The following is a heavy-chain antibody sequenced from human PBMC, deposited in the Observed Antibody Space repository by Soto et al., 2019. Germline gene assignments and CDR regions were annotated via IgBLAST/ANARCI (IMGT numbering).Heavy chain of an antibody. CDR1: GDSISSCY. D-gene: IGHD2-15*01. J-gene: IGHJ4*02. V-gene: IGHV4-59*01. CDR3: ALRSMAVVPEH. Sequence: QVQLQESGPGLVETSETLSLTCAVSGDSISSCYCMWIRQPPGKGLESIGYLYYGRSANYNPSLKSRVTLSVDTSTNQCSLTLSSMTAADTAVYYCALRSMAVVPEHWGQGTLVTVSS. CDR2: LYYGRSA.